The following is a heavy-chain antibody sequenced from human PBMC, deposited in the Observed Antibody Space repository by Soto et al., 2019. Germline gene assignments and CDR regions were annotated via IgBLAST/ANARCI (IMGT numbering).Heavy chain of an antibody. V-gene: IGHV3-23*01. J-gene: IGHJ3*02. CDR2: ISGSGGST. CDR3: AKFFYLAARLPHDAFDI. Sequence: EVQLLESGGGLVQPGGSLRLSCAASGFTFSNYAMSWVRQAPGKGLEWVSAISGSGGSTYSADSVKGRFTISRDNSKNTLYLQMNSLRAEDTAVYYCAKFFYLAARLPHDAFDIWGQGTIVTVSS. D-gene: IGHD6-6*01. CDR1: GFTFSNYA.